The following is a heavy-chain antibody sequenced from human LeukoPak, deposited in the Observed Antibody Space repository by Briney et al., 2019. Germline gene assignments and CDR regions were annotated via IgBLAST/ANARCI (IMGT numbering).Heavy chain of an antibody. D-gene: IGHD3-10*01. Sequence: GGSLRLPCAASGFTFSNYWMHWVRHAPGKGLVWVSRISCDGRSTAYADSVKGRFTISRVNAKNTLYLQMNGLRAEDTAVYYCARDSRGFLWGQGTLVTVSS. J-gene: IGHJ4*02. V-gene: IGHV3-74*01. CDR2: ISCDGRST. CDR1: GFTFSNYW. CDR3: ARDSRGFL.